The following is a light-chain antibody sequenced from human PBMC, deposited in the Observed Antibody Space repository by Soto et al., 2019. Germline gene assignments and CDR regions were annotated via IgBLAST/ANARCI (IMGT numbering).Light chain of an antibody. CDR1: QSVSSTY. V-gene: IGKV3-20*01. J-gene: IGKJ4*01. Sequence: EIVLTQSPGTLSLSPGERATLSCRASQSVSSTYLAWYQQKPGQAPRLLIYGASSRATGIPDRFSGSGSGTDFPLTISRLEPEDFAAYYCQHYGSLVLAFGGATEVEIK. CDR2: GAS. CDR3: QHYGSLVLA.